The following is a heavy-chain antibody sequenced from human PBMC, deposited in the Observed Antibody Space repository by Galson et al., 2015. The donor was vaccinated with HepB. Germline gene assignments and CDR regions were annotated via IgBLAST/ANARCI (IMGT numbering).Heavy chain of an antibody. J-gene: IGHJ4*02. CDR2: VKSDGSST. Sequence: SLRLSCAASGFIFSNYWMHWVRQAPGKGLMWVSGVKSDGSSTTYADSVQGRFTISRDNAKNTLYLQMNSLRAEDTAVYYCASGCIYYDSTGYKIFDYWGQGILVAVSS. V-gene: IGHV3-74*01. CDR3: ASGCIYYDSTGYKIFDY. D-gene: IGHD3-22*01. CDR1: GFIFSNYW.